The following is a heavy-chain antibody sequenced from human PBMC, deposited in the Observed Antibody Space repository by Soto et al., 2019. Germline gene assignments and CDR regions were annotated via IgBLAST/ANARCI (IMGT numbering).Heavy chain of an antibody. V-gene: IGHV1-18*01. CDR1: GYTFTSYG. CDR2: ISAYNGNT. CDR3: ARSPRVYGAPGWYFQH. Sequence: EASVKVSCKASGYTFTSYGVSWVRQAPGQGLEWMGWISAYNGNTNYAQKLQGSVTMATDTSTSTAHMELRSLRSDDTAVYYCARSPRVYGAPGWYFQHWGQGTLVTVSS. D-gene: IGHD4-17*01. J-gene: IGHJ1*01.